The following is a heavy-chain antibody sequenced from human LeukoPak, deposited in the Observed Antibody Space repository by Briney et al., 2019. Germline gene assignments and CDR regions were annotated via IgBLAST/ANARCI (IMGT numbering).Heavy chain of an antibody. CDR3: AREDSIAAAGGFDY. CDR2: IYYSGST. J-gene: IGHJ4*02. D-gene: IGHD6-13*01. Sequence: SETLSLTCTVSGGSISSYYWSWIRQPPGKGLEWIGYIYYSGSTNYNPSLKSRVTTSVDTSKNQFSLKLSSVTAADTAVYYCAREDSIAAAGGFDYWGQGTLVTVSS. V-gene: IGHV4-59*01. CDR1: GGSISSYY.